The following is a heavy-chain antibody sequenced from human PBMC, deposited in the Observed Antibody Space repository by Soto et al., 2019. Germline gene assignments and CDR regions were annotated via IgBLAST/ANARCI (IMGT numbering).Heavy chain of an antibody. CDR2: ISGSGGST. D-gene: IGHD6-13*01. Sequence: GGSLRLSCAASGFTFSSYAMSWVRQAPGKGLEWVSAISGSGGSTYYADSVKGRFTISRDNSKNTLYLQMNSLRAEDTAVYYCAILKLAAAGRRPFDYWGQGTLVTVSS. V-gene: IGHV3-23*01. J-gene: IGHJ4*02. CDR3: AILKLAAAGRRPFDY. CDR1: GFTFSSYA.